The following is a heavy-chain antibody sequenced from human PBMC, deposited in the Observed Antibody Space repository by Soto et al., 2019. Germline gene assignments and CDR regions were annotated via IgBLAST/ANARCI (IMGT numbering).Heavy chain of an antibody. CDR1: GFTFSSYA. V-gene: IGHV3-23*01. Sequence: EVQLLESGGGLVQPGGSLRLSCAASGFTFSSYAMSWVRQAPGKGLEWVSAIGVSGDTTYYADSVEGRFTISRDNSKNTLYLPMGSLRAEETAVYYCAKVRRFGELRSLYWGQGTLVTVSS. CDR3: AKVRRFGELRSLY. J-gene: IGHJ4*02. CDR2: IGVSGDTT. D-gene: IGHD3-10*01.